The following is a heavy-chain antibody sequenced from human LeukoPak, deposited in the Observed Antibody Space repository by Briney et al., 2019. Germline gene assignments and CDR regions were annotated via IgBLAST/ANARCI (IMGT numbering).Heavy chain of an antibody. V-gene: IGHV4-4*02. D-gene: IGHD2-2*01. CDR1: GGSISSSNW. CDR3: ARDVIVVVPAATHYYYYYMDV. Sequence: PSETLSLTCAVSGGSISSSNWWSWVRQPPGKGLEWIGRIYTSGSTNYNPSLKSRVTMSVDTSKNQFSLKLSSVTAADTAVYYCARDVIVVVPAATHYYYYYMDVWGKGTTVTVSS. J-gene: IGHJ6*03. CDR2: IYTSGST.